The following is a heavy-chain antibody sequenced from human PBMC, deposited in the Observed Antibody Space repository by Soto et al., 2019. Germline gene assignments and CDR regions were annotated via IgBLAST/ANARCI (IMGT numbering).Heavy chain of an antibody. J-gene: IGHJ5*02. V-gene: IGHV4-4*02. CDR2: IYHTGSA. CDR1: GASITSSHW. Sequence: QVQLQESGPGLVKPSGTLSLTCAVSGASITSSHWWSWVRQPPGKGLEWIGEIYHTGSANYKPSLESRVTISVDKSKNRFSLILTSVTAADTATYYCARRTTGSGWYPMFDTWGQGALVTVSS. D-gene: IGHD6-19*01. CDR3: ARRTTGSGWYPMFDT.